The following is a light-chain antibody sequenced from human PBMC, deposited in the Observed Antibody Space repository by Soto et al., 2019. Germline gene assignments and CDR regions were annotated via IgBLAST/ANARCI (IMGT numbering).Light chain of an antibody. V-gene: IGKV3-15*01. CDR3: QQYNNWPHT. J-gene: IGKJ1*01. CDR2: GAS. CDR1: QSVSSN. Sequence: EIVMTQSPATLSVSPGERATLSCRASQSVSSNLAWYQQKPGQAPRLLIYGASTRATVIPARFSGSGSGTELTLTISSLQSEDFAVYYCQQYNNWPHTFGQGTKVDIK.